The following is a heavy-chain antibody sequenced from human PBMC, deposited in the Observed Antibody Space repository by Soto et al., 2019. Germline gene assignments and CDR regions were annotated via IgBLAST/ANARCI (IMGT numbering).Heavy chain of an antibody. Sequence: QITLKESGPTLVKPTQTLTLTCTFSGFSLSTSGVGVGWIRQPPGKALERRALIYWNDDKRYSPSLKSRLNITKDTSKNQVVLTMTNMDPVDTATYYCAHRNHGYDYCVLDYWGQGSLVTVAS. CDR2: IYWNDDK. CDR3: AHRNHGYDYCVLDY. J-gene: IGHJ4*02. V-gene: IGHV2-5*01. CDR1: GFSLSTSGVG. D-gene: IGHD5-12*01.